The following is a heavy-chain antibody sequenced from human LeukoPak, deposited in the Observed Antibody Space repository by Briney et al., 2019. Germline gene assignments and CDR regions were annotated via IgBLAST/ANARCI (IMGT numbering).Heavy chain of an antibody. Sequence: GGSLRLSCAASGFTFSSYEMNWVRQAPGKGLEWVSSISDDSNYIFYADSVKGRFTISRDNAKNSLYLQMNSLTAEDSAVYYCASRRGSNRPFDYWGQGTLVTVSS. CDR3: ASRRGSNRPFDY. CDR1: GFTFSSYE. V-gene: IGHV3-21*01. J-gene: IGHJ4*02. D-gene: IGHD1-26*01. CDR2: ISDDSNYI.